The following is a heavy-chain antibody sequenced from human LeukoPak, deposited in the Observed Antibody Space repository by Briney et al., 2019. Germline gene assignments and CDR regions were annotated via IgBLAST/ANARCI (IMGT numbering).Heavy chain of an antibody. CDR1: GFSVSSSY. CDR3: ARHKKSSSWYVFWFDP. D-gene: IGHD6-13*01. CDR2: IYYSGST. J-gene: IGHJ5*02. V-gene: IGHV4-39*01. Sequence: GSLRLSCAASGFSVSSSYISWIRQPPGKGLEWIGSIYYSGSTYYNPSLKSRVTISVDTSKNQFSLKLSSVTAADTAVYYCARHKKSSSWYVFWFDPWGQGTLVTVSS.